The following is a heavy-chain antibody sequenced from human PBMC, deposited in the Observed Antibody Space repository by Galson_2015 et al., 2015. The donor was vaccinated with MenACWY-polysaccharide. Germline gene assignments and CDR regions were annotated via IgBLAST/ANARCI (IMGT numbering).Heavy chain of an antibody. CDR2: ISGSGGRT. V-gene: IGHV3-23*01. D-gene: IGHD2-15*01. CDR3: VKEEGVEVPAFDI. J-gene: IGHJ3*02. CDR1: GFTFRNYA. Sequence: SLRLSCAASGFTFRNYAMSWVRQAPGKGLEWVSAISGSGGRTYYADSVKGRFTISRDNSKNTLYLQMNSLRAEDTALYYCVKEEGVEVPAFDIWGQGTMVTVSS.